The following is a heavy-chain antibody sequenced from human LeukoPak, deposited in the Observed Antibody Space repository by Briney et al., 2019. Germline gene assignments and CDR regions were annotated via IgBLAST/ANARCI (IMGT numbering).Heavy chain of an antibody. CDR1: GGSFSGYY. CDR3: ARGGRQFYYYYYGMDF. Sequence: SETLSLTCAVYGGSFSGYYWSWVRQPPGKGLEWIGEINHSGSTNYNPSLKSRVTISVDTSKNQFSLKLSSVTAADTAVYYCARGGRQFYYYYYGMDFWGQGTTVTVSS. CDR2: INHSGST. V-gene: IGHV4-34*01. J-gene: IGHJ6*02.